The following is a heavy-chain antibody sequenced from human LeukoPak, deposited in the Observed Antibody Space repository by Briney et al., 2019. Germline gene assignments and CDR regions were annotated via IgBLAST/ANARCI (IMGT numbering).Heavy chain of an antibody. CDR3: ARWRYDFWSGYPDY. Sequence: GASVKVSCKVSGYIFTVYGISWVRQAPGQGLEWMGWINTFSGSTYYAQKFQGRVTMTTDTSTSTAYMDLRSLRSDDTAVYYCARWRYDFWSGYPDYWGQGTLVTVSS. CDR2: INTFSGST. D-gene: IGHD3-3*01. J-gene: IGHJ4*02. V-gene: IGHV1-18*01. CDR1: GYIFTVYG.